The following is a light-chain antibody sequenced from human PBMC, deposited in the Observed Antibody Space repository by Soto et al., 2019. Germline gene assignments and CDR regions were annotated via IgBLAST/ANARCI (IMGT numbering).Light chain of an antibody. Sequence: EIVMTQSPASLSVSPGERATLSCRASQSVSSNLAWYQQKPGQAPRLLIYAASTRATGIPARFSGSGSGAEFTLTISSLQSEDFAVYYCQQYDNWATFGQGTRLEIK. CDR3: QQYDNWAT. CDR2: AAS. J-gene: IGKJ5*01. CDR1: QSVSSN. V-gene: IGKV3-15*01.